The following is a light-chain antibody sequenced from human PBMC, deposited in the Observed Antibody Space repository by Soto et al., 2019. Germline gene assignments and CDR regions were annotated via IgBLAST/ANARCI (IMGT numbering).Light chain of an antibody. CDR2: HVS. CDR3: ATWDDSLNGYV. Sequence: QSALTQPPSASGSPGQSVTISCTGAGTDVGQYNYVSWYQQHPGKAPKLLIHHVSRRPSGVPARFSGSKSGNTASLTVSGLQTEDEADYYCATWDDSLNGYVFGTGTKLTVL. J-gene: IGLJ1*01. CDR1: GTDVGQYNY. V-gene: IGLV2-8*01.